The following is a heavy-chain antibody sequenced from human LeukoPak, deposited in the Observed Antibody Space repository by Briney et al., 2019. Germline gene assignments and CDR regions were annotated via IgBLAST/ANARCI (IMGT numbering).Heavy chain of an antibody. J-gene: IGHJ4*02. Sequence: SETLSLTCTVSGGSISSYYWSWIRQPAGKGLEWIGRIYTSGSTNYNPSLKSRVTMSVDTSRNQFSLKLSSVTAADTAVYYCASLSYYYDSSGYYSEYWGQGTLVTVSS. CDR2: IYTSGST. V-gene: IGHV4-4*07. CDR1: GGSISSYY. CDR3: ASLSYYYDSSGYYSEY. D-gene: IGHD3-22*01.